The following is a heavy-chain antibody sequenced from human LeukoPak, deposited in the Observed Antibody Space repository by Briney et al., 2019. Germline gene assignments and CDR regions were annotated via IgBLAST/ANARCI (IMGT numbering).Heavy chain of an antibody. CDR1: GYTFTGYY. CDR2: INPNSGGT. V-gene: IGHV1-2*02. D-gene: IGHD2-2*01. J-gene: IGHJ5*02. CDR3: ARDWCSSTICYVYWFDP. Sequence: ASVKVSCKASGYTFTGYYMHWVRQAPGQGLEWMGWINPNSGGTNYAQKFQGRVTMTRDTSISTAYMELSRLRSDDTAVYYCARDWCSSTICYVYWFDPWGQGTLVTVSS.